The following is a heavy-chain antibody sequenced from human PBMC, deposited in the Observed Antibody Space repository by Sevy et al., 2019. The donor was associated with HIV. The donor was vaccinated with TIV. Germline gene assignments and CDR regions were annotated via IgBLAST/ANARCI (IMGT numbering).Heavy chain of an antibody. V-gene: IGHV3-23*01. CDR2: ISGSGGST. Sequence: GGSLRLSCAASGFTFSSYAMSWVRQAPGKGLEWVSAISGSGGSTYYADYVKGRFTISRDNSKNTLYLQMNSLRAEDTAVYYCAKDGITMIVVVPFDAFDIWGQGTMVTVSS. J-gene: IGHJ3*02. CDR3: AKDGITMIVVVPFDAFDI. D-gene: IGHD3-22*01. CDR1: GFTFSSYA.